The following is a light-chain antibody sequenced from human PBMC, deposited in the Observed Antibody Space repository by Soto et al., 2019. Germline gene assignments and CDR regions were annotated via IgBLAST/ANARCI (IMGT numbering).Light chain of an antibody. CDR1: SSNIGAGYD. CDR2: GNS. V-gene: IGLV1-40*01. Sequence: QSVLTQPLSVSGAPGQGVTISSTGSSSNIGAGYDVHWYQQLPGTAPKLLIYGNSNRPSGVPDRFSGSKSGTSASLAITGLQAEDESDYYCQSYDSSLSVLYVFGTGTKLTVL. J-gene: IGLJ1*01. CDR3: QSYDSSLSVLYV.